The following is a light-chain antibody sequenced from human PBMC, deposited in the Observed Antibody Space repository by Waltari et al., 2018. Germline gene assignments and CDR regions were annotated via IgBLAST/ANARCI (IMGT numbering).Light chain of an antibody. CDR3: CSFAGSAWV. CDR1: RSDVGGYNY. CDR2: DVS. Sequence: QSALTQPRSVSGSPGQSVTISCTGTRSDVGGYNYVSWYQQHPDKAPKVGIHDVSERPSGVPDRFSGAKSGNTAFLTISGLQVEDEADYYCCSFAGSAWVFGGGTKLTVL. V-gene: IGLV2-11*01. J-gene: IGLJ3*02.